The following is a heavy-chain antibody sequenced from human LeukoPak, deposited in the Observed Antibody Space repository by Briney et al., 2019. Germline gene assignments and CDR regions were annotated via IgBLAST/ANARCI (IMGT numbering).Heavy chain of an antibody. V-gene: IGHV1-69*04. CDR2: IIPILGIA. CDR1: GGTFSSYA. J-gene: IGHJ5*02. CDR3: ARGRIAVASGWFDP. D-gene: IGHD6-19*01. Sequence: SVKVSCKASGGTFSSYAISWVRQAPGQGLEWVGRIIPILGIANYAQKFQGRVTITADKSTSTAYMELSSLRSEDTAVYYCARGRIAVASGWFDPWGQGTLVTVSS.